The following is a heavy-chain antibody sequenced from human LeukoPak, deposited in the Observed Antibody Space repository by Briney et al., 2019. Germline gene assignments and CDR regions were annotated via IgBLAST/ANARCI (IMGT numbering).Heavy chain of an antibody. CDR2: ISGSGGST. D-gene: IGHD3-3*01. CDR1: GFTFSSYA. J-gene: IGHJ4*02. V-gene: IGHV3-23*01. CDR3: ARGPRPDFWSGYYFDY. Sequence: GGSLRLSCAASGFTFSSYAMSGVRQAPGKGLEWVSAISGSGGSTYYADSVRGRFTISRDNSKNTLYLQMNSLRAEDPAVYYCARGPRPDFWSGYYFDYWGQGTLVTVSS.